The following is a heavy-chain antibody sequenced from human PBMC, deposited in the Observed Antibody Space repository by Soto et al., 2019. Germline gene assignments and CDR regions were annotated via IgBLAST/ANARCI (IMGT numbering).Heavy chain of an antibody. Sequence: EVQLLESGGGLVQPGGSLRLSCAASGFSFSNYGMSWVRQAPGKGLEWVSVLYGGGTTHYSDSVKGRFTISRDNSKNTVFLQMNSLRAEDTAVYYCVRTSSYWGQGTRVIVSS. J-gene: IGHJ4*02. D-gene: IGHD2-2*01. V-gene: IGHV3-66*01. CDR1: GFSFSNYG. CDR3: VRTSSY. CDR2: LYGGGTT.